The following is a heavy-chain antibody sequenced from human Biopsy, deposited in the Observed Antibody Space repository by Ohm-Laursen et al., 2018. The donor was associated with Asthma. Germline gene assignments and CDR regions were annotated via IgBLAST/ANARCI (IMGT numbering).Heavy chain of an antibody. Sequence: SSVKVSCKASGGTFNYAITWVRQAPRQGLEWMGGLIPVLGTADYAQMFEGRVTITADESTSTAYMELSSLRSEDTAVYYCARGYSGSDRIVYYYSGMEVWGPGTTVTVSS. V-gene: IGHV1-69*01. CDR1: GGTFNYA. J-gene: IGHJ6*02. CDR3: ARGYSGSDRIVYYYSGMEV. CDR2: LIPVLGTA. D-gene: IGHD5-12*01.